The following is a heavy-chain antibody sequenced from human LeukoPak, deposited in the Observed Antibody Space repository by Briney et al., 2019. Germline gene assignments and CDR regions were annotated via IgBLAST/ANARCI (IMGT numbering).Heavy chain of an antibody. CDR3: ARLRTVAAAGIIWFDP. J-gene: IGHJ5*02. CDR2: IYYSGST. V-gene: IGHV4-39*01. D-gene: IGHD6-13*01. Sequence: SETLSLTCTVSGGSISSSSYYWAWIRQPPGKGLEWIGSIYYSGSTYYNPSLKSRVTISVDTSKNQFSLKLSSVTAADTAVYYCARLRTVAAAGIIWFDPWGQGTLVTVSS. CDR1: GGSISSSSYY.